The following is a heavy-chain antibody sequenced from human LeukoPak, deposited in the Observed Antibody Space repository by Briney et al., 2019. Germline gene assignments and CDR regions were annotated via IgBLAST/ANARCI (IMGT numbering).Heavy chain of an antibody. J-gene: IGHJ4*02. CDR1: GFTFSDYY. D-gene: IGHD3-3*01. Sequence: PGGSLRLSCAASGFTFSDYYMSWIRQAPGKGLEWVSYISSSGSTIYYADSVKGRFTISRDNAKNSLYLQMNSLRAEDTAVYYCARVLTYYDFWSGYSYWGQGTLVTVSS. CDR2: ISSSGSTI. CDR3: ARVLTYYDFWSGYSY. V-gene: IGHV3-11*04.